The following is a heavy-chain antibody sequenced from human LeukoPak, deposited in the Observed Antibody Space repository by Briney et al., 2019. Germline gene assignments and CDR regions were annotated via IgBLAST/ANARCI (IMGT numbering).Heavy chain of an antibody. V-gene: IGHV3-74*01. CDR2: INGDGTGT. CDR3: ARRDCSGGSCSYAY. Sequence: TGGSLRLSCAASGFTFSSYWMYWFRQAPGKGLVWVSRINGDGTGTTYADSVKGRFTISRDNAKNTLYLQMNSLRAEDTAVYYCARRDCSGGSCSYAYWGQGTLVTVSS. J-gene: IGHJ4*02. CDR1: GFTFSSYW. D-gene: IGHD2-15*01.